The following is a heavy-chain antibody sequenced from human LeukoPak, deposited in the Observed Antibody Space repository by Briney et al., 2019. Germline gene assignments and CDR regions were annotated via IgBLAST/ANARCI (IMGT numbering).Heavy chain of an antibody. CDR1: GGSISSGDYY. CDR2: IYYSGST. CDR3: TRDREGLPDY. D-gene: IGHD1-14*01. J-gene: IGHJ4*01. V-gene: IGHV4-30-4*08. Sequence: SETLSLTCTVSGGSISSGDYYWSWIRQPPGKGLEWIGYIYYSGSTYYNPSLKSRVTISVDTSKNQFSLKLSSVTAADTAVYYCTRDREGLPDYWGHGTLVTVSS.